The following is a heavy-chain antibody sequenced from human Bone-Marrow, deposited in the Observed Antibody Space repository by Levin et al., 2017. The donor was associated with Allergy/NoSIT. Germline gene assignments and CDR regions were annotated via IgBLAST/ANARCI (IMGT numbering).Heavy chain of an antibody. J-gene: IGHJ3*02. Sequence: SETLSLTCTGSGGSVSSGAYYYSWIRQPPGRGLEWIGLIYYNGITNFNPSLKSRVTMSVDTSKNQFPLKLSSVTAADTAVYFCATSKAYTNFDTFDIWGQGTMVTVSS. D-gene: IGHD4-11*01. CDR3: ATSKAYTNFDTFDI. CDR2: IYYNGIT. V-gene: IGHV4-61*08. CDR1: GGSVSSGAYY.